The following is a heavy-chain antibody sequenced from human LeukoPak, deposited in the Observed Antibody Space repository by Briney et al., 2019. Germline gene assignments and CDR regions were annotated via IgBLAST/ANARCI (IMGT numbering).Heavy chain of an antibody. CDR1: GFTFSSYS. Sequence: GGSLRLSCAASGFTFSSYSMNWIRQAPGKGLEWVSSMSVGSGLVYYAESVKGRFTVSRDNAKKSLYLQMNSLRAEGTAVHYCAREFEGTASGAGYWGQGTLVTVSS. D-gene: IGHD1-26*01. CDR2: MSVGSGLV. J-gene: IGHJ4*02. CDR3: AREFEGTASGAGY. V-gene: IGHV3-21*01.